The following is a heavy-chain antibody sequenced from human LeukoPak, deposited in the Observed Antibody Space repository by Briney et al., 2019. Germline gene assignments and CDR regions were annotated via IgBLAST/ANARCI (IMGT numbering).Heavy chain of an antibody. D-gene: IGHD5-18*01. V-gene: IGHV3-21*01. CDR2: ISGSSSYI. CDR1: GFTFSSYS. J-gene: IGHJ4*02. CDR3: ARAPSAMVRDYFDD. Sequence: GGSLRLSCAASGFTFSSYSMSWVRQAPGMGLEWVSSISGSSSYIYYADSVKGRFTISRDNAKNSLYLQMNSLRAEDTAVYYRARAPSAMVRDYFDDWGQGTLVTVSS.